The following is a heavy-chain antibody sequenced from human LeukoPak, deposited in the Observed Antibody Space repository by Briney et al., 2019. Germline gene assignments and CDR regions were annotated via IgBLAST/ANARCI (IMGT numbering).Heavy chain of an antibody. Sequence: GGSLRLSCAASGFTFSSYAMNWVRQAPGKGLEWVSYISSSSSTIYYADSVKGRFTISRDNAKNSLYLQMNSLRAEDTAVYYCARVGIVVVPAATRTIYYYYYYMDVWGKGTTVTVSS. CDR2: ISSSSSTI. CDR3: ARVGIVVVPAATRTIYYYYYYMDV. CDR1: GFTFSSYA. V-gene: IGHV3-48*01. D-gene: IGHD2-2*01. J-gene: IGHJ6*03.